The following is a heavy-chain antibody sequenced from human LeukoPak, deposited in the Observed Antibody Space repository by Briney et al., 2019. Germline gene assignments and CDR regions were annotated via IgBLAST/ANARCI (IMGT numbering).Heavy chain of an antibody. CDR1: GYTFTSYY. V-gene: IGHV1-46*01. CDR2: INPSGGST. CDR3: ARSSAYYNEADI. Sequence: EASVKVSCKTSGYTFTSYYIHWVRQAPGQGLEWLGIINPSGGSTTYAQKFQGRVTMTTDTSTSTVYMELTSLRSDDTVVYYCARSSAYYNEADIWGQGTMVTVSS. D-gene: IGHD3-9*01. J-gene: IGHJ3*02.